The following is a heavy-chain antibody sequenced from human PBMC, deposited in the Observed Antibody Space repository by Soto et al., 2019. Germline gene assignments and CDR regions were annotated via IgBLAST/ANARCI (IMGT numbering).Heavy chain of an antibody. CDR3: ARDVNAGYSSGWSTRATYYFDY. CDR1: GFTFSSYS. CDR2: ISSSSSTI. J-gene: IGHJ4*02. Sequence: GGSLRLSCAASGFTFSSYSMNWVRQAPGKGLEWVSYISSSSSTIYYADSVKGRFTISRDNAKNSLYLQMNSLRDEDTAVYYCARDVNAGYSSGWSTRATYYFDYWGQGTLVTVSS. D-gene: IGHD6-19*01. V-gene: IGHV3-48*02.